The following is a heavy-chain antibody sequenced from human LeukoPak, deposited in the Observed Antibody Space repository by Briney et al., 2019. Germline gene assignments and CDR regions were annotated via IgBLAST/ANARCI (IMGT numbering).Heavy chain of an antibody. CDR1: GFTFSSYW. CDR2: IKQDGSEK. J-gene: IGHJ6*04. Sequence: PGGSLRLSCAASGFTFSSYWMSWVRQAPGKGLEWVANIKQDGSEKSYVDSVKGRFTISRDNAKNSLYLQMNSLRAEDTAVYYCARDLEYSYGYPLDYYGMDVWGKGTTVTVSS. V-gene: IGHV3-7*01. CDR3: ARDLEYSYGYPLDYYGMDV. D-gene: IGHD5-18*01.